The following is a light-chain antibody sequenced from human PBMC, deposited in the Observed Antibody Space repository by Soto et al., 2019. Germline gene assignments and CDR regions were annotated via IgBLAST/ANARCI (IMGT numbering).Light chain of an antibody. CDR3: QQYGSSPQT. CDR1: QSIGRW. CDR2: DAS. Sequence: DIQMTQSPFTLSASVGDRVTITCRASQSIGRWLAWYQQKPGKATKVLIYDASTLKSGVPSRFSGSGSGTDFTLTISSLQPDDFAVYYCQQYGSSPQTFGQGTKVDIK. J-gene: IGKJ1*01. V-gene: IGKV1-5*01.